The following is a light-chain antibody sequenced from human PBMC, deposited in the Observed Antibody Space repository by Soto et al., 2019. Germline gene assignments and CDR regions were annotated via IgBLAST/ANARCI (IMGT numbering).Light chain of an antibody. Sequence: QSVLTQPPSVSGAPGQRVTISCTGSSSNIGAGYDVHWYQQLPGTAPKLLIYGNSNRPSGVPDRFSGSKSGTSACLAITGLQAEDEADYYCQSYDSSLSGSWVFGTGTKVTVL. J-gene: IGLJ1*01. CDR3: QSYDSSLSGSWV. CDR2: GNS. CDR1: SSNIGAGYD. V-gene: IGLV1-40*01.